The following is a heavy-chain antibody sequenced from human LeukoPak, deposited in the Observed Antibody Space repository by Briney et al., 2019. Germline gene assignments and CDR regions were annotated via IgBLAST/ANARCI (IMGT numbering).Heavy chain of an antibody. CDR3: ARDVGSLEVIDY. Sequence: GASVKVSCKASGYTFTSYGISWVRQAPGQGLEWMGWINPDNGDTDCAQKFQGRVTMTRDTSISTAYMELNRLISDDTAVYHCARDVGSLEVIDYWGQGTLVSVSS. D-gene: IGHD3-10*01. V-gene: IGHV1-2*02. CDR2: INPDNGDT. J-gene: IGHJ4*02. CDR1: GYTFTSYG.